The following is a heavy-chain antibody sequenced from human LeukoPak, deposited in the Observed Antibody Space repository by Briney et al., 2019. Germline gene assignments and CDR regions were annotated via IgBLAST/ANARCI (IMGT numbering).Heavy chain of an antibody. CDR1: GGSINNYY. J-gene: IGHJ3*02. CDR3: ARGRYCSADICSGGDAFDI. CDR2: IYTRGST. D-gene: IGHD2-15*01. V-gene: IGHV4-4*07. Sequence: SETLSLTCTDSGGSINNYYWSWIRQPAEKGLEWIGRIYTRGSTNYNPSLKSRVTMSVDTSKNQFYLKLSSVTAADTAVYYCARGRYCSADICSGGDAFDIWGQGTMVSVSS.